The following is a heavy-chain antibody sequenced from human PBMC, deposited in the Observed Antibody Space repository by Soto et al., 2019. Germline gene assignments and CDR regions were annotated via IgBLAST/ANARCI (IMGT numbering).Heavy chain of an antibody. CDR1: WFPFRSYW. CDR2: IWYDGSNK. V-gene: IGHV3-33*01. Sequence: GGVLGISCGASWFPFRSYWQPWGPQAPGKGVGWVAVIWYDGSNKYYADSVKGRFTISRDNSKNTLYLQMNSLRAEDTAVYYCARDLYSSSPGHYYYYYMDVWGKGTTVTVSS. CDR3: ARDLYSSSPGHYYYYYMDV. D-gene: IGHD6-6*01. J-gene: IGHJ6*03.